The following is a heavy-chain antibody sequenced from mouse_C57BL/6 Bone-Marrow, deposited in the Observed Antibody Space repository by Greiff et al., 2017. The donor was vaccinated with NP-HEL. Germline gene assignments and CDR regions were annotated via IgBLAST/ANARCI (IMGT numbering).Heavy chain of an antibody. CDR1: GYTFTSYW. CDR3: ARCLSSEAWFAY. J-gene: IGHJ3*01. D-gene: IGHD1-1*01. V-gene: IGHV1-64*01. CDR2: IHPNSGST. Sequence: VQLQQPGAELVKPGASVKLSCKASGYTFTSYWMHWVKRRPGQGLEWIGMIHPNSGSTNYNEKFKSKATLTVDKSSSTAYMQLSSLTSEDSAVYYCARCLSSEAWFAYWGQGTLVTVSA.